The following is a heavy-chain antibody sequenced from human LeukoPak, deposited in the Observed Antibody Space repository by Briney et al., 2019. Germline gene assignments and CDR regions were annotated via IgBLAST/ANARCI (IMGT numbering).Heavy chain of an antibody. CDR2: ISSSGGTQ. Sequence: GGSLRLSCAASGFTFSTYGMHWVRQAPGKGLEWLVVISSSGGTQYYADSVKGRFTISRDNSRSTLHLQMNSLRPEDTAVYYCAKEGGVVVPGNPHFDSWGQGTLVTVSS. J-gene: IGHJ4*02. CDR1: GFTFSTYG. CDR3: AKEGGVVVPGNPHFDS. V-gene: IGHV3-30*18. D-gene: IGHD2-15*01.